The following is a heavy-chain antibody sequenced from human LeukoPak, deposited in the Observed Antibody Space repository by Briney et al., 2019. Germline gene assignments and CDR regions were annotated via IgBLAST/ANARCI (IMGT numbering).Heavy chain of an antibody. D-gene: IGHD3-22*01. CDR2: IIPIFGTA. J-gene: IGHJ4*02. Sequence: SVKVSCKASGGTFSSYAISWVRRAPGQGLEWMGGIIPIFGTANYAQKFQGRVTITADKSTSTAYMELSSLRSEDTAVYYCARDWGDSSGYYYGYWGQGTLVTVSS. CDR1: GGTFSSYA. V-gene: IGHV1-69*06. CDR3: ARDWGDSSGYYYGY.